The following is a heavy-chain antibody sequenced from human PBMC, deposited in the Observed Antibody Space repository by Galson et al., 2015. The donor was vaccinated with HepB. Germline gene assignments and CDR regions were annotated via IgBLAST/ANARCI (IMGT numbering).Heavy chain of an antibody. CDR1: GFTVSSIY. J-gene: IGHJ4*02. Sequence: SLRLSCAASGFTVSSIYMSWVRQAPGKGLEWVSIIYRNYDTDYADSVKGRFTTSRDNAKMSLYLQMNGLRAEDTAVYYCVFLRGNDLKPLDYWGQGTLVTVSS. V-gene: IGHV3-53*01. D-gene: IGHD4-23*01. CDR2: IYRNYDT. CDR3: VFLRGNDLKPLDY.